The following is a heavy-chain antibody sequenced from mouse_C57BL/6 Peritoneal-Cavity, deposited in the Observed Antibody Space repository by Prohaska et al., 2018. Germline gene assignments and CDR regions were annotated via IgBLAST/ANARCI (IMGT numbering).Heavy chain of an antibody. D-gene: IGHD1-1*01. Sequence: EVQLVESGGGLVKPGGSLKLSCAASGFTFIDYGMPWVRQAPEKGLEWVAYIRSGSSTIDYADTVKGRFTISRDNAKNTLFLQMTSLRAEDTAMYYCATPYYGSSSYWYFDVWGTGTTVTVSS. CDR3: ATPYYGSSSYWYFDV. CDR2: IRSGSSTI. CDR1: GFTFIDYG. V-gene: IGHV5-17*01. J-gene: IGHJ1*03.